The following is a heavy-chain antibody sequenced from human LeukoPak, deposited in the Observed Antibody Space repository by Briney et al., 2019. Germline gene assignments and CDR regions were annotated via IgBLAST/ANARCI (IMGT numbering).Heavy chain of an antibody. CDR1: DGSVSGYY. J-gene: IGHJ4*02. CDR2: INHSGST. V-gene: IGHV4-34*01. CDR3: ARGSHDSSGYYYFDY. Sequence: SETLSLTCAVYDGSVSGYYWSWIRQPPGKGLEWSGEINHSGSTNYNPSLKSRVTISVDTSKNQFSLKLSSVTAADTAVYYCARGSHDSSGYYYFDYWGQGTLVTVSS. D-gene: IGHD3-22*01.